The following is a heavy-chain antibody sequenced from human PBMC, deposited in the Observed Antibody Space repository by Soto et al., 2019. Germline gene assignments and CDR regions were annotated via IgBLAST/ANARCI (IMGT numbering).Heavy chain of an antibody. J-gene: IGHJ5*02. D-gene: IGHD3-22*01. CDR1: GDSMSTYY. CDR2: GHSSWST. V-gene: IGHV4-59*01. CDR3: ARGGGWLPDL. Sequence: QVQLQESGPGLVKSSETLSLTCTVSGDSMSTYYWNWIRQPPGKGLEWIGYGHSSWSTNYNPSLKSRVTISLDTSKNQFSLQLTSVTAADTAVDYCARGGGWLPDLWGQGTLVTVST.